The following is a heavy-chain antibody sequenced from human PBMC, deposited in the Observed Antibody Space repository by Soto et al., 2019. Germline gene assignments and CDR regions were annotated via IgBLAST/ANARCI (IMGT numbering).Heavy chain of an antibody. Sequence: SETLSLTCTVSGGSISSYYWSWIRQPPGRGLEWIGYIYYSGSTNYNPSLKSRVTISVDTSKNQFSLKLSSVTAADTAVYYCARGNSSGWYLEFRNWFDPWGQGTLVTVSS. J-gene: IGHJ5*02. CDR2: IYYSGST. CDR3: ARGNSSGWYLEFRNWFDP. D-gene: IGHD6-19*01. CDR1: GGSISSYY. V-gene: IGHV4-59*01.